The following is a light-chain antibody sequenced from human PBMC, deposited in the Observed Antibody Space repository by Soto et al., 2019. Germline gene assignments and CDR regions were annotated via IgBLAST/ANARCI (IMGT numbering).Light chain of an antibody. Sequence: IVMTQSPATLSVSPGERATLSCRASQSVSSSYLAWYQQKPGQAPRLLIYGASTRATGIPARFSGSGSGTEFTLTISCLKSEDFAVYDCQQYNNWPKTFCQGTKVDIK. CDR1: QSVSSSY. CDR3: QQYNNWPKT. CDR2: GAS. J-gene: IGKJ1*01. V-gene: IGKV3-15*01.